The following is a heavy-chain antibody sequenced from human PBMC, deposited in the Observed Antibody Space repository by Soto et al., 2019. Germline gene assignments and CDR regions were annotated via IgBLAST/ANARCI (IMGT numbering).Heavy chain of an antibody. Sequence: SETLSLTCTVSGGSISSYYWSWIRQPPGKGLEWIGYIYYSGSTNYNPSLKSRVTISVDTSKNQFSLKLSSVTAADTAVYYCARDTSNFEYSGQYYYYGMDVWGQGTTVTVSS. D-gene: IGHD6-6*01. V-gene: IGHV4-59*01. CDR1: GGSISSYY. J-gene: IGHJ6*02. CDR2: IYYSGST. CDR3: ARDTSNFEYSGQYYYYGMDV.